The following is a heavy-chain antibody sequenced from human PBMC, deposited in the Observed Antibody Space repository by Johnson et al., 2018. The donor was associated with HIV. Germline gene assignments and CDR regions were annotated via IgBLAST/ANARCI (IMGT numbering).Heavy chain of an antibody. J-gene: IGHJ3*02. Sequence: EVQLVESGGGLVEPGGSLRLSCAASGFTFTNAWMNWVRQGPGKGLEWVGRIKSKTDGGTTDYAAPVKGRFTISRDDSKNTLYLQMNSLKTEDTAVYYCTTGDSQGVAFDIWGQGTMVTVSS. D-gene: IGHD3-10*01. CDR1: GFTFTNAW. V-gene: IGHV3-15*01. CDR2: IKSKTDGGTT. CDR3: TTGDSQGVAFDI.